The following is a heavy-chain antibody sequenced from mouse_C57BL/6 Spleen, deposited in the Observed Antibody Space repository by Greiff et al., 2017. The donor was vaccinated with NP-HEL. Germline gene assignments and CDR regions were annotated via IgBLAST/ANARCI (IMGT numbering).Heavy chain of an antibody. J-gene: IGHJ4*01. Sequence: QVQLQQSGPELVKPGASVKISCKASGYAFSSSWMNWVKQRPGKGLEWIGRIYPGDGDTNYNGKFKGKATLTADKSSSTAYMQLSSLTSEDSAVYFCAREGGNSFYYAMDYWGQGTSVTVSS. CDR1: GYAFSSSW. D-gene: IGHD2-1*01. V-gene: IGHV1-82*01. CDR2: IYPGDGDT. CDR3: AREGGNSFYYAMDY.